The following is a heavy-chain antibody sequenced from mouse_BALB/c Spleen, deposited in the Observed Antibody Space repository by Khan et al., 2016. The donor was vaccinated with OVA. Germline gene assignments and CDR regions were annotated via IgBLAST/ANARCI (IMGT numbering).Heavy chain of an antibody. CDR3: ARRGYDEAWFAY. CDR2: ISSAGSYT. J-gene: IGHJ3*01. CDR1: AFTFSNYD. Sequence: EVQLQESGGDLVKPGGSLKLSCAASAFTFSNYDMSWVRQTPDKRLGWVATISSAGSYTYYPDSVKGRFTISRDNAKNTLYLQLSSLKSEDTAMYYCARRGYDEAWFAYWGHGTLVTVSA. V-gene: IGHV5-6*01. D-gene: IGHD2-2*01.